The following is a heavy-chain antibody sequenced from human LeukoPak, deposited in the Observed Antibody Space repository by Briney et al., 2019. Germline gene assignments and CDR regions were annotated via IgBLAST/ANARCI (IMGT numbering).Heavy chain of an antibody. CDR3: ARPYYYDSMIDP. V-gene: IGHV4-30-4*01. CDR2: IYSSGST. CDR1: GVSISSGDYY. Sequence: SETLSLTCTVSGVSISSGDYYWSWLRQPPGRGLEWIGYIYSSGSTYYNPSLKSRATVSLDTSKNQLALKLSSVTATDTALYYCARPYYYDSMIDPWGQGTLVTVSS. D-gene: IGHD3-22*01. J-gene: IGHJ5*02.